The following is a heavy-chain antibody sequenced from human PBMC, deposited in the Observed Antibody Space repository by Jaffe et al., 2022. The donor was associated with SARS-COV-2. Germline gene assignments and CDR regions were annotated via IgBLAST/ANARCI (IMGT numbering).Heavy chain of an antibody. CDR1: GFIVTSKD. V-gene: IGHV3-53*01. Sequence: EVQLVASGGDLIQPGGSLRLSCVVSGFIVTSKDMSWVRQAPGKGLEWVSLVYSGGITKFADSVKGRFTVSRDQSKNTLFLQMDSLRAEDTAVYYCARFSSGRFDYWGQGTLVTVSS. CDR3: ARFSSGRFDY. J-gene: IGHJ4*02. D-gene: IGHD3-22*01. CDR2: VYSGGIT.